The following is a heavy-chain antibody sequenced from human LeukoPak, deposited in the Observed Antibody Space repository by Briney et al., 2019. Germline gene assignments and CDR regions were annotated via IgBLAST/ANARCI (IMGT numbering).Heavy chain of an antibody. Sequence: PGGSLRLSCAASGFTFSSYSMNWVRQAPGKGLEWVSSISSSSSYIYYADSVKGRFTISRDNAKNSLYLQMNSLRAEDTAVYYCARDRVVRGVIITAGTDYWGQATLVTVSS. CDR3: ARDRVVRGVIITAGTDY. CDR1: GFTFSSYS. CDR2: ISSSSSYI. D-gene: IGHD3-10*01. J-gene: IGHJ4*02. V-gene: IGHV3-21*01.